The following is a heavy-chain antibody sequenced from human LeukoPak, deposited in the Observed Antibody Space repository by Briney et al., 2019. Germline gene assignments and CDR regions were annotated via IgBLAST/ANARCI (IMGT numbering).Heavy chain of an antibody. V-gene: IGHV1-46*01. CDR2: INPSGGST. D-gene: IGHD3-10*01. J-gene: IGHJ4*02. Sequence: ASVKVSCKASGYTFTSYYMHWVRQAPGQGLEWMGIINPSGGSTSYAQKFQGRVTVTRDTSTSTVYMELSSLRSEDTAAYYCARDSGRYGSGRNHFDYWGQGTLVTVSS. CDR1: GYTFTSYY. CDR3: ARDSGRYGSGRNHFDY.